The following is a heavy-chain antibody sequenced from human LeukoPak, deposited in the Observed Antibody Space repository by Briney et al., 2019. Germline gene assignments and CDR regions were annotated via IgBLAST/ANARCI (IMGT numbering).Heavy chain of an antibody. V-gene: IGHV3-74*01. D-gene: IGHD4-17*01. Sequence: GGSLRLSCAASGFTFSSYRMHWVRQAPGKGLMWVSRINIGVSDTLYADSVKGRFTISRDNAKNTLYLQMNSLRAEDTAVYYCARGMATVTGPFDSWGQGTLVTVSS. CDR1: GFTFSSYR. J-gene: IGHJ4*02. CDR2: INIGVSDT. CDR3: ARGMATVTGPFDS.